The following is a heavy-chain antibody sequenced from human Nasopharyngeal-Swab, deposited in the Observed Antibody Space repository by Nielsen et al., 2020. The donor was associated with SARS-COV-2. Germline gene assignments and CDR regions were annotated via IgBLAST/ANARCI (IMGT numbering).Heavy chain of an antibody. V-gene: IGHV3-7*01. Sequence: GESLKISCADSGFTFSNYWMSWVRQAPGKGLEWVANIKEDGSAKYYVDSVKGRFTISRDNSENTLYLQMNSLRAEDTAVYYCANLIFGDAFDIWGQGTMVTVSS. D-gene: IGHD3-3*01. CDR3: ANLIFGDAFDI. J-gene: IGHJ3*02. CDR1: GFTFSNYW. CDR2: IKEDGSAK.